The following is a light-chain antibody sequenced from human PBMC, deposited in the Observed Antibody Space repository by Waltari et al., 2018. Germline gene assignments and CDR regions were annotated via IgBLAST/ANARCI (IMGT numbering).Light chain of an antibody. CDR3: AVWDDSLGGV. CDR2: NDN. Sequence: QSVLTQPPSVSGTPGQRVTISCSGSNSNIGGTFVTWYQQLPGKAPKLLIYNDNQGPSGVPDRFSASKSGTSAALAITGLQSEDEADYYCAVWDDSLGGVFGGGTKLTVL. V-gene: IGLV1-44*01. CDR1: NSNIGGTF. J-gene: IGLJ3*02.